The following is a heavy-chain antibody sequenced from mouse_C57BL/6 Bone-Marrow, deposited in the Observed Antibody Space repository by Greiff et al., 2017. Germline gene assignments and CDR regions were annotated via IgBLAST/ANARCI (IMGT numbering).Heavy chain of an antibody. CDR2: FYPGSGSI. Sequence: QVHVKQSGAELVKPGASVKLSCKASGYTFTEYTIHWVKQRSGQGLEWIGWFYPGSGSIKYNEKFKDKATLTADKSSSTVYMELSRLTSEDSAVYFCARHEVYYGNYPYAMDYWGQGTSVTVSS. D-gene: IGHD2-1*01. J-gene: IGHJ4*01. CDR1: GYTFTEYT. CDR3: ARHEVYYGNYPYAMDY. V-gene: IGHV1-62-2*01.